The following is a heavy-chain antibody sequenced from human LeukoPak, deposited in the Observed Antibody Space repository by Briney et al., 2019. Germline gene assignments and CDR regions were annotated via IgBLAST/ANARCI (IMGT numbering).Heavy chain of an antibody. CDR3: ARELGGYEGGYYGMDV. CDR2: ISGSGGST. J-gene: IGHJ6*02. D-gene: IGHD5-12*01. V-gene: IGHV3-23*01. Sequence: PGGSLRLSCAASGFTFSSYAMSWVRQAPGKGLEWVSAISGSGGSTYYADSVKGRFTISRDNSKNTLYLQMNSLRAEDTALYYCARELGGYEGGYYGMDVWGQGTTVTVSS. CDR1: GFTFSSYA.